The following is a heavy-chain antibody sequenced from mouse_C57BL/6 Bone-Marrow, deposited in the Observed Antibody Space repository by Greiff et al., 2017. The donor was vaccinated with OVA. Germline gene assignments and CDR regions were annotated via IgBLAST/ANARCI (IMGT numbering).Heavy chain of an antibody. CDR2: IRSTSNNYAT. V-gene: IGHV10-1*01. D-gene: IGHD4-1*01. CDR1: GFSFNTYA. Sequence: GGGLVQPKGSLKLSCAASGFSFNTYAMNWVRQAPGKGLAWVARIRSTSNNYATYYADSVKDRFTISRDDSESMLYLLRNNWKTEDTAMYYCGRHNWDGVCAYWGQGTLVTVSA. CDR3: GRHNWDGVCAY. J-gene: IGHJ3*01.